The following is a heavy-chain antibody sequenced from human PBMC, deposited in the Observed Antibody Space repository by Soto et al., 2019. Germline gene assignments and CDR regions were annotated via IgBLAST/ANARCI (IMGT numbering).Heavy chain of an antibody. D-gene: IGHD6-13*01. CDR2: ISYDGSNK. Sequence: GGSLRLSCAASGFTFSSYGMRWVRQAPGKGLEWVAVISYDGSNKYYADSVKGRFTISRDNSKNTLYLQMNSLRDEDTAVYYCAREGQQLADYYYYGMDVWGQGTTVTVSS. V-gene: IGHV3-30*03. CDR3: AREGQQLADYYYYGMDV. CDR1: GFTFSSYG. J-gene: IGHJ6*02.